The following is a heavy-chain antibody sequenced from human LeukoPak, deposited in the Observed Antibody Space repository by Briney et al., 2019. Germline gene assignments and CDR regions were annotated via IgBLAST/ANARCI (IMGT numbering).Heavy chain of an antibody. V-gene: IGHV3-9*01. J-gene: IGHJ3*02. CDR1: GFTFDDYA. Sequence: GGSLRLSCAASGFTFDDYAMHWVRQAPGKGLEWVSGISWNSGSIGYADSVKGRFTISRDNAKNTLYLQMNSLRDEDTAIYYCTKEGGDIVVLQEAHAFDIWGQGTLVTVSS. CDR2: ISWNSGSI. CDR3: TKEGGDIVVLQEAHAFDI. D-gene: IGHD2-2*01.